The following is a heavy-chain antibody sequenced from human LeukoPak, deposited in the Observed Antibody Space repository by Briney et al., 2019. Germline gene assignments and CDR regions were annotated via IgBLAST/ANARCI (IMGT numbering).Heavy chain of an antibody. CDR1: GYTFTSYY. V-gene: IGHV1-2*02. CDR3: ATSESGRSWDWFAP. D-gene: IGHD3-10*01. Sequence: GASVKVSCKASGYTFTSYYMHWVRQAPGQGLEWMGGLSQFFRRTNYTQKFQGRLTISTDESSSTAYMELSDLRSDDTAVYYCATSESGRSWDWFAPWGQGTLVTVSS. J-gene: IGHJ5*02. CDR2: LSQFFRRT.